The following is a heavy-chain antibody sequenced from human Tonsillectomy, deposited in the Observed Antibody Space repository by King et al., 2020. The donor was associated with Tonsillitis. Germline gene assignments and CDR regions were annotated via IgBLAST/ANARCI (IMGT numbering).Heavy chain of an antibody. J-gene: IGHJ4*02. Sequence: VQLVESGGGLIQPGGSLRLSCAASGFTVSSSYMTWVRQAPGKGLEWVSVIYSGGTTYHADSVKGRFTISRDTSKNTVYLQMNSLRAEDTAVYYCARDNGYCGGDCYSYWGQGTLVTVSS. D-gene: IGHD2-21*02. CDR3: ARDNGYCGGDCYSY. CDR1: GFTVSSSY. CDR2: IYSGGTT. V-gene: IGHV3-53*01.